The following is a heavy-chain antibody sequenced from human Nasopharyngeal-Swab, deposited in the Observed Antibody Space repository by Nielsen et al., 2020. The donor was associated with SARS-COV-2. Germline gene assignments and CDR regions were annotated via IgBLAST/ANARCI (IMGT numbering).Heavy chain of an antibody. D-gene: IGHD3-10*01. CDR1: GFTFSSYW. CDR3: ARDFVGQMDV. Sequence: GESLKISCAASGFTFSSYWMSWVRQAPGKGLEWVANIKQDGSEKYYVDSVKGRFTISRDSAKNSLYLQMNSLRAEDTAVYYCARDFVGQMDVWGQGTTVTVSS. J-gene: IGHJ6*02. V-gene: IGHV3-7*03. CDR2: IKQDGSEK.